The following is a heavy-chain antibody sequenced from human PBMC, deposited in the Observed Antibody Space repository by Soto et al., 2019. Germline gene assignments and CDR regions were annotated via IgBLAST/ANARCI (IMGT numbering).Heavy chain of an antibody. D-gene: IGHD3-3*01. J-gene: IGHJ5*02. CDR2: IYYSGST. V-gene: IGHV4-59*08. Sequence: SETLSLTCTVSGGSISSYYWSWIRQPPGKGLERIGYIYYSGSTNYNPPLKSRVTISVDTSKNQFSLKLSSVTAADTAVYYFARGFWSGYYIARFDPWGQGTLVTVSS. CDR1: GGSISSYY. CDR3: ARGFWSGYYIARFDP.